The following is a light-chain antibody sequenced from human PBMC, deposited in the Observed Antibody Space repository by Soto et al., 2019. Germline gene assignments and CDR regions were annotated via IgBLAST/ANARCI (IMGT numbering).Light chain of an antibody. Sequence: EIVLTQSPGTLSLSPGERATLSCRASQTVSSIFLAWYQQKPGQAPRLLIYGASTKATGIPDRFSGSGSGADFTLTIRRQEPEDFAMYYCQQYEISRTFGQGTKV. V-gene: IGKV3-20*01. CDR1: QTVSSIF. CDR2: GAS. J-gene: IGKJ1*01. CDR3: QQYEISRT.